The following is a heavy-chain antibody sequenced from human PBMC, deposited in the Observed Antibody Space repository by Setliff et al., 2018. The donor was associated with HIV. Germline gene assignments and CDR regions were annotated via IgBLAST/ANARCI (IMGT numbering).Heavy chain of an antibody. V-gene: IGHV4-61*09. Sequence: SETLSLTCTVSGGSISRGDYYWNWIRQPAGKGLEWIGHIYTSGSTSGSTNYNPSLKSRVTISVDMSKNQFSLKLNSVTAADTAVYYCVRDSINYDKAFDIWGQGTMVTVSS. D-gene: IGHD3-16*01. J-gene: IGHJ3*02. CDR1: GGSISRGDYY. CDR2: IYTSGSTSGST. CDR3: VRDSINYDKAFDI.